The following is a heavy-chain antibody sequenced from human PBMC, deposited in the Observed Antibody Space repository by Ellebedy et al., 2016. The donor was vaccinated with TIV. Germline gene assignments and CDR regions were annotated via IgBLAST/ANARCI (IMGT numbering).Heavy chain of an antibody. D-gene: IGHD3-22*01. CDR3: AREAISYARSGYYFDY. CDR2: IKQDGGEK. CDR1: GFTFSNYC. J-gene: IGHJ4*02. Sequence: GESLKISCAASGFTFSNYCMSWVRQAPGKGLEWVANIKQDGGEKNYVDSVKGRFTISRDNAKSSLYLQMNSLRAEDTAVYYCAREAISYARSGYYFDYWGQGTLVTVSS. V-gene: IGHV3-7*01.